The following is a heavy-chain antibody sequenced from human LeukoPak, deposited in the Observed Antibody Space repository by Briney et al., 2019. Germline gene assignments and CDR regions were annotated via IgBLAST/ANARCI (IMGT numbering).Heavy chain of an antibody. J-gene: IGHJ4*02. V-gene: IGHV3-11*04. Sequence: PSETLSLTCTVSGGSISSYYWSWIRQPPGKGLEWVSYISSSGSTIYYADSVKGRFTISRDNAKNTLYLQMNSLRAEDTAVYYCAKGTIAGPRIAVADNFDYWGQGTLVTVSS. D-gene: IGHD6-19*01. CDR3: AKGTIAGPRIAVADNFDY. CDR1: GGSISSYY. CDR2: ISSSGSTI.